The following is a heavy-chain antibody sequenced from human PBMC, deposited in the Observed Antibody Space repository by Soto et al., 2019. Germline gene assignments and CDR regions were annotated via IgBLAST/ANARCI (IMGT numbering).Heavy chain of an antibody. CDR2: IHSDGAT. D-gene: IGHD3-16*01. V-gene: IGHV3-53*01. J-gene: IGHJ5*02. Sequence: VGSLILACASSVFTVRSNYITLFLQAPGKGLEWVSVIHSDGATYYADSVNGRFTICRDTSQNTLHIQMSSLRAEYTALYCCAGGYGGDIDGNWFEQRGKGNLVTVSS. CDR1: VFTVRSNY. CDR3: AGGYGGDIDGNWFEQ.